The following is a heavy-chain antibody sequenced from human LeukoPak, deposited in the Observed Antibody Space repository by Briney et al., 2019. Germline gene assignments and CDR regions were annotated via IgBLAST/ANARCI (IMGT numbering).Heavy chain of an antibody. CDR3: ASNREYCGGDCYSYDAFDI. D-gene: IGHD2-21*01. Sequence: WASVKVSCKASGYTFTGYYMHWVRQAPGQGLEWMGWINPNSGGTNYAQKFQGRVTMTRDTSISTAYMELSSLRSDDTAVYYCASNREYCGGDCYSYDAFDIWGQGTMVTVSS. V-gene: IGHV1-2*02. CDR2: INPNSGGT. CDR1: GYTFTGYY. J-gene: IGHJ3*02.